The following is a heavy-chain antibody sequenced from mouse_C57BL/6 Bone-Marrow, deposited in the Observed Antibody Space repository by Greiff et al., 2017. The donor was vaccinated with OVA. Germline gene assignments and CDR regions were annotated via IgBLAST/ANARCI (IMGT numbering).Heavy chain of an antibody. CDR1: GYSITSGYY. Sequence: EVKLMESGPGLVKPSQSLSLTCSVTGYSITSGYYWNWIRQFPGNKLEWMGYISYDGSNNYNPSLKNRISITRDTSKNQFFLKLNSVTTEDTATYYCARVTDYSNYLDYWGQGTTLTVSS. J-gene: IGHJ2*01. V-gene: IGHV3-6*01. CDR3: ARVTDYSNYLDY. D-gene: IGHD2-5*01. CDR2: ISYDGSN.